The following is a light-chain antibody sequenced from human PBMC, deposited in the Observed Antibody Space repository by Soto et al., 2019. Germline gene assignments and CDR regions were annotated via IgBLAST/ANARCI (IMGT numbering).Light chain of an antibody. CDR1: QSLIFIDGDTY. CDR3: MQGAHWPPT. Sequence: DVVMTQSPLSLPVTLGQPASISCRSTQSLIFIDGDTYLNWFQQWLGQSPRRLIYKVSNRDSGVPDRFSGSASGTDFTLQISRVEAEDVGIYYCMQGAHWPPTFGQGTKVEI. J-gene: IGKJ1*01. CDR2: KVS. V-gene: IGKV2-30*01.